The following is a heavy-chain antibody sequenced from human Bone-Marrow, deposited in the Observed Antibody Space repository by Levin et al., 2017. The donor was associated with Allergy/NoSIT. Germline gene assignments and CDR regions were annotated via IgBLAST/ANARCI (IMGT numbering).Heavy chain of an antibody. D-gene: IGHD3-22*01. CDR2: INPSGGST. CDR1: GYTFTSYY. J-gene: IGHJ2*01. Sequence: ASVKVSCKASGYTFTSYYMHWVRQAPGQGLEWMGIINPSGGSTSYAQKFQGRVTMTRDTSTSTVYMELSSLRSEDTAVYYCARRAGYYDSSGYYYVRGSRDWYFDLWGRGTLVTVSS. CDR3: ARRAGYYDSSGYYYVRGSRDWYFDL. V-gene: IGHV1-46*01.